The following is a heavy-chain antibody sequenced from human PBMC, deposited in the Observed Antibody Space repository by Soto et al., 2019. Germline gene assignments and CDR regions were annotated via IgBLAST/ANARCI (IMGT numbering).Heavy chain of an antibody. Sequence: SETLSLTCTVSGGSISSSSYYWGWIRQPPGKGLEWIGSIYYSGSTYYNPSLKSRVTISVDTSKNQFSLKLSSVTAADTAVYYCARLKSYYDILTGYSPHYYFDYWGQGTLVTVSS. CDR2: IYYSGST. D-gene: IGHD3-9*01. V-gene: IGHV4-39*01. CDR3: ARLKSYYDILTGYSPHYYFDY. CDR1: GGSISSSSYY. J-gene: IGHJ4*02.